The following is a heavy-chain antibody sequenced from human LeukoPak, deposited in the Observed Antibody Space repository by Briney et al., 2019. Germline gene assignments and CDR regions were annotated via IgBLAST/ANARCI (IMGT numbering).Heavy chain of an antibody. D-gene: IGHD1-26*01. V-gene: IGHV3-21*04. CDR2: ISSSSSYI. CDR1: GFTFSSYS. Sequence: PGGSLRLSCAASGFTFSSYSMNWVRQAPGKGLEWVSSISSSSSYIYYADSVKGRFTISRDNAKNSLYLQMSSLRAEDTALYYCAKDIGSGSYLGFDYWGQGTLVTVSS. CDR3: AKDIGSGSYLGFDY. J-gene: IGHJ4*02.